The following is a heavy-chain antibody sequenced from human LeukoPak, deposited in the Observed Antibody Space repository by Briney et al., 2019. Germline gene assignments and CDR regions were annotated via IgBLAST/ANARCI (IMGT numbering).Heavy chain of an antibody. Sequence: ASVKVSCKASGYTFTGYYIHWVRQAPGQGLDGMGWINPNNGGTNYAQKFQGRVTMTRDTSISTAYMELSRLRSDDTAVYYCARDTGMAIMGVWFDPWGQGTLVTVSS. CDR1: GYTFTGYY. CDR3: ARDTGMAIMGVWFDP. D-gene: IGHD5-24*01. V-gene: IGHV1-2*02. CDR2: INPNNGGT. J-gene: IGHJ5*02.